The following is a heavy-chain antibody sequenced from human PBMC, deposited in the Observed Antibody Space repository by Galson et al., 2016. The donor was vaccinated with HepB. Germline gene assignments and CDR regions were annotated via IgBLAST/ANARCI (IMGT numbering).Heavy chain of an antibody. Sequence: SETLSLTCTVSGGSVSSGSYYWSWLRQTPGMGLEWIGYVSSSGNTHYIPSLKSRASISMDTSKNLFSLKLNSVTAADTAIFYFMRYYCRDGLCPSDPWCQGTLVTVSS. CDR1: GGSVSSGSYY. CDR2: VSSSGNT. J-gene: IGHJ5*02. CDR3: MRYYCRDGLCPSDP. D-gene: IGHD2-15*01. V-gene: IGHV4-61*03.